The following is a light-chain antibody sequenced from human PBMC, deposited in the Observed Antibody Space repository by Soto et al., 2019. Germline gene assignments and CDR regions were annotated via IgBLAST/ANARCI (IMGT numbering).Light chain of an antibody. CDR2: GAS. CDR1: QSVSSNY. Sequence: EIVLTQSPGTLSLSPGERATLSCRASQSVSSNYLAWYQQKPGQAPRLLIYGASSRATGIPERFSGSGSGTDFTLTISRLEPEDFAVYYCQQYGSSPQTFGQGTKVEIK. V-gene: IGKV3-20*01. J-gene: IGKJ1*01. CDR3: QQYGSSPQT.